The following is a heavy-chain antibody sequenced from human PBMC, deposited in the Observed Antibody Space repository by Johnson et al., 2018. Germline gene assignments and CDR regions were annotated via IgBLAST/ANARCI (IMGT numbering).Heavy chain of an antibody. CDR2: ISGSGGST. CDR1: GFTFSSYA. CDR3: AKDLGYSYGFLDYYHYMDG. Sequence: VQLVQSGGGLVQPGRSLRLSCAASGFTFSSYAMSWVRQAPGKGLEWVSAISGSGGSTYYADSVKGRFTISRDNSKNTLYLQMNSRRAGDTAVYYCAKDLGYSYGFLDYYHYMDGWGKGTTVTVSS. V-gene: IGHV3-23*04. J-gene: IGHJ6*03. D-gene: IGHD5-18*01.